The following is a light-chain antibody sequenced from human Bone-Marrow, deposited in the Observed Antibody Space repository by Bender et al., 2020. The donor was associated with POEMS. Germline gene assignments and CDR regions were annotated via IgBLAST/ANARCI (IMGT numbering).Light chain of an antibody. J-gene: IGLJ1*01. V-gene: IGLV3-27*01. CDR3: YSAADNNLRV. CDR2: KDS. Sequence: SYVLTQPPSVSVAPGQTARITCGGNNIGNKHLHWYQQKPGQAPVLLIYKDSERPSGIPARFSGSSSGTTVTLTISGAQVEDEADFYCYSAADNNLRVFGSGTKLTVL. CDR1: NIGNKH.